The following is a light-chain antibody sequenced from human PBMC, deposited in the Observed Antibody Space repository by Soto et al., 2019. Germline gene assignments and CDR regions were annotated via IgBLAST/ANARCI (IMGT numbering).Light chain of an antibody. CDR1: QDISNY. CDR3: QQYDNPPPIT. Sequence: DIQMTQSPSSLSASVGDRVTITCQASQDISNYLNWYQQKPGKAPKLLIYDASNLETGVPSRFSGSGSGTDFTFTISSLQPEDSATYYCQQYDNPPPITFGPGTKVDIK. J-gene: IGKJ3*01. CDR2: DAS. V-gene: IGKV1-33*01.